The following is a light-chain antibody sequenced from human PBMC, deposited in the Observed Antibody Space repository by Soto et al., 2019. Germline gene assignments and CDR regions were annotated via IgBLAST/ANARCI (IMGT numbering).Light chain of an antibody. Sequence: EIVMTQSPATLSVSPGERATLSCRASHSVGSGLSWYQQRPDQAPRLLIYGASTRATGIPARFSGSESGTEFHLTISSLQSEDYAVYDCQQYSNWPPYTFGQGTKVEIK. CDR2: GAS. V-gene: IGKV3-15*01. CDR1: HSVGSG. CDR3: QQYSNWPPYT. J-gene: IGKJ2*01.